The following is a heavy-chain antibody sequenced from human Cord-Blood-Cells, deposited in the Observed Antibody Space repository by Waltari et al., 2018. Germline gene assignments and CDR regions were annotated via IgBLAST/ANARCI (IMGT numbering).Heavy chain of an antibody. J-gene: IGHJ2*01. CDR1: GGSFSGYY. CDR3: ARGRGWDWYFDL. D-gene: IGHD6-19*01. Sequence: QVPLQQWGAGLLKPSETLSLTCAVYGGSFSGYYCSGIRQPPGKGLEWIGEINHSGSTNYNPSLKSRVTISVDTSKNQFSLKLSSVTAADTAVYYCARGRGWDWYFDLWGRGTLVTVSS. CDR2: INHSGST. V-gene: IGHV4-34*01.